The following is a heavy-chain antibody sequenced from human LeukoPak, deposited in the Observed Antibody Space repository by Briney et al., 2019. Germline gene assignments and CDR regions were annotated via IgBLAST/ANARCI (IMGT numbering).Heavy chain of an antibody. V-gene: IGHV1-18*01. CDR1: GYTISSYD. D-gene: IGHD6-25*01. Sequence: GASVKVSCKASGYTISSYDINWVRQAPGQGLEWMGWISGYNGNTNYAQKLQGRVTMTTDTSTSTAYMELRSLRSDDTAVYYCATHIAANDYWGQGTLVTVSS. CDR2: ISGYNGNT. J-gene: IGHJ4*02. CDR3: ATHIAANDY.